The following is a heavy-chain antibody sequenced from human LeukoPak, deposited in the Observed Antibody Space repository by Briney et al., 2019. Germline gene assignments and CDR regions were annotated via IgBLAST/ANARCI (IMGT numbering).Heavy chain of an antibody. CDR3: ARALYLHQYSFDY. CDR2: INTDGSST. CDR1: GFIFSSYW. V-gene: IGHV3-74*01. J-gene: IGHJ4*02. Sequence: GGSLRLSCAASGFIFSSYWMHWVRHAPGKGLAWVSRINTDGSSTSYADSVKGRFTISRDNAKNTLYLQMNSLRGEDTAVYYCARALYLHQYSFDYWGQGTLVTVSS. D-gene: IGHD2-8*01.